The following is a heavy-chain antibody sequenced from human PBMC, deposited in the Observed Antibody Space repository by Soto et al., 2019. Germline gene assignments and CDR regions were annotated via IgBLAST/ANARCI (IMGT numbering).Heavy chain of an antibody. CDR2: MSYDGSNE. Sequence: QVQLVESGGGVVQPGRSLRLSCAASGFTFSHYAMHWVRQAPGKGLEWVALMSYDGSNEYYADSVKGRFTISRDNSKNALYLQMNSLRAEDTAVYCCAKDGSHSFDSWCQGTPVTVSS. V-gene: IGHV3-30*18. CDR1: GFTFSHYA. J-gene: IGHJ4*02. D-gene: IGHD1-26*01. CDR3: AKDGSHSFDS.